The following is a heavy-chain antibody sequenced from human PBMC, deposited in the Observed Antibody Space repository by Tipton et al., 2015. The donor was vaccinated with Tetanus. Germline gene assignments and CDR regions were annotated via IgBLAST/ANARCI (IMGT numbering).Heavy chain of an antibody. J-gene: IGHJ4*02. CDR3: ARDQARGARGWNYFDC. Sequence: TLSLTCTVSGGSISSGGYYWSWIRQHPGKGLEWIGDIYYSGSTYYNPSLKSRVTISVDTSKNQFSLKLNSVTVADTAVYYCARDQARGARGWNYFDCWGQGALVTVSS. CDR1: GGSISSGGYY. V-gene: IGHV4-31*03. CDR2: IYYSGST. D-gene: IGHD1-26*01.